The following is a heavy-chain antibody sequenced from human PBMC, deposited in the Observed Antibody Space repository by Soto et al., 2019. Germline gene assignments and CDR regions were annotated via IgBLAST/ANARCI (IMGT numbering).Heavy chain of an antibody. V-gene: IGHV3-23*01. CDR2: ISGIGDVI. CDR3: AKDRVQLWFPFHY. CDR1: GFIFSSYA. J-gene: IGHJ4*02. Sequence: EVQLLESGGGLVQPGGSLRLSCAASGFIFSSYAMSWVRQAPGKGLEWVAVISGIGDVINYADSVMAWFIISIDNSRNTLHLQMNSLRAAEPAVYYCAKDRVQLWFPFHYWGQGTLVTVSS. D-gene: IGHD5-18*01.